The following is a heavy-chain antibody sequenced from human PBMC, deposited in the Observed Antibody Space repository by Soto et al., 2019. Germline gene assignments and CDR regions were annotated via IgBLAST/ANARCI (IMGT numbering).Heavy chain of an antibody. J-gene: IGHJ4*02. CDR3: AGRYCSGGSCYNFDY. CDR1: GFTFSSYA. D-gene: IGHD2-15*01. V-gene: IGHV3-23*01. CDR2: ISGSGGSK. Sequence: GGSLRLSCAASGFTFSSYAMSWVRQAPGKGLEWVSAISGSGGSKYYADSVKGRFTISRDNSKNTLYLQMNSLRAEDTAVYYCAGRYCSGGSCYNFDYWGQGTLVTVSS.